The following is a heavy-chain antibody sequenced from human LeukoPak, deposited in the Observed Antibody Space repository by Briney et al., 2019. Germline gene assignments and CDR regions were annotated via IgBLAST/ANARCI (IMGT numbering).Heavy chain of an antibody. Sequence: GESLKISCKGSGYIFATNWIGWVRQMPGKGLEWMGIIYPGDSTTRYSPSFQGQVTMSADKSINTAYLQWSSLKASDTAMYYCARLPPYYYAMDVWGKGTTVTVSS. J-gene: IGHJ6*04. CDR3: ARLPPYYYAMDV. CDR2: IYPGDSTT. CDR1: GYIFATNW. V-gene: IGHV5-51*01.